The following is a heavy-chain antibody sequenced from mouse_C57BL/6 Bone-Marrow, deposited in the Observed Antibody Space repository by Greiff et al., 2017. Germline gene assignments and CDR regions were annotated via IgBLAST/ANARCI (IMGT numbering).Heavy chain of an antibody. V-gene: IGHV1-59*01. D-gene: IGHD1-1*01. CDR3: ASYYGSSYYFDY. CDR2: IDPSDSYT. CDR1: GYTFTSYW. Sequence: QVQLQQPGAELVRPGTSVKLSCKASGYTFTSYWMHWVKQRPGQGLEWIGVIDPSDSYTNYNQKFKGKATLTVDTSSSTAYMQLSRLTSEDSAVYYCASYYGSSYYFDYWGQGTTLTVSS. J-gene: IGHJ2*01.